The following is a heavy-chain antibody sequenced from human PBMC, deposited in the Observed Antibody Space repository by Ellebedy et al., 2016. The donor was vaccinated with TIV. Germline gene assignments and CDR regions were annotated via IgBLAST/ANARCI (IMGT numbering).Heavy chain of an antibody. Sequence: PGGSLRLSCAASGFTFSDYYMSWIRLAPGKEPEWISYISSSGTTIHPADSVKGRFTLSRDNAGNSLYLQMKSLRAEDTAVYYCARGARVKWFGELVTHKNHAFDLWGQGTMVTVSS. CDR2: ISSSGTTI. CDR3: ARGARVKWFGELVTHKNHAFDL. J-gene: IGHJ3*01. D-gene: IGHD3-10*01. CDR1: GFTFSDYY. V-gene: IGHV3-11*01.